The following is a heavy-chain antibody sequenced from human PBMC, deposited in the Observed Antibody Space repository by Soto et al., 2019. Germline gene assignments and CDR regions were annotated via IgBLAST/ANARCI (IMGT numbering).Heavy chain of an antibody. CDR1: GFIFEDFA. CDR3: AKDVDRLGELWGYFQN. D-gene: IGHD3-16*01. V-gene: IGHV3-9*01. CDR2: INWNGVNK. J-gene: IGHJ1*01. Sequence: EVQLVESGGGLVQPGRSLRLSCTVSGFIFEDFAMHWVRQAPGQGLEWVSGINWNGVNKGYAESVLGRFTISRDNAKKSLYLDMNYLRPEDTALYFCAKDVDRLGELWGYFQNWGQGTLVTVSS.